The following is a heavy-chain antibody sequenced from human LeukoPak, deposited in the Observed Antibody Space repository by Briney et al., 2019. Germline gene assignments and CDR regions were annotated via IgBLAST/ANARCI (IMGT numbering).Heavy chain of an antibody. Sequence: GGSLRLSCAASGFTFSSYAMHWVRQGLGKWLEWVAVISYDGSNKYYADSVKGRFTISRDNSKNTLYLQMNSLRAEDTAVYYCARDETGLGGMDVWGQGTTVTVSS. CDR3: ARDETGLGGMDV. CDR2: ISYDGSNK. CDR1: GFTFSSYA. J-gene: IGHJ6*02. V-gene: IGHV3-30-3*01.